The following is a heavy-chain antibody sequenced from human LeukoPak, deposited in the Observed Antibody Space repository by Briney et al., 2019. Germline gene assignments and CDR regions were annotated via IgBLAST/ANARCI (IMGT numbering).Heavy chain of an antibody. J-gene: IGHJ4*02. CDR3: AKEDNSGSCLDY. V-gene: IGHV3-48*01. CDR1: GFTFSSYS. D-gene: IGHD1-26*01. Sequence: GGSLRLSCAASGFTFSSYSMNWVRQAPGKGLEWVSYISSSSSTIYYADSVKGRFTISRDNSKNTLYPQMNSLRAEDTAVYYCAKEDNSGSCLDYWGQGTLVTVSS. CDR2: ISSSSSTI.